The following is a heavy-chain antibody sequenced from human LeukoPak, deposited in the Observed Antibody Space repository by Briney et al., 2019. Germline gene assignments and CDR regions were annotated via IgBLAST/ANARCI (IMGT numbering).Heavy chain of an antibody. D-gene: IGHD2-15*01. CDR3: ASLGYCSGGSCYSDY. CDR2: INHSGST. J-gene: IGHJ4*02. V-gene: IGHV4-34*01. Sequence: PSETLSLTCAVYGGSFSGYYWIWIRQPPGKGLEWIWEINHSGSTNYNPSLKSRVTISVDTSKNQFSLKLSSVTAADTAVYYCASLGYCSGGSCYSDYWGQGTLVTVSS. CDR1: GGSFSGYY.